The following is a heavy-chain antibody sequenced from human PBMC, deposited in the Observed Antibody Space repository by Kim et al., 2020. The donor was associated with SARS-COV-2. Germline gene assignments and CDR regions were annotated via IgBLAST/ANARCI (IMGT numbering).Heavy chain of an antibody. CDR3: ARGSSNNKRTFDF. D-gene: IGHD2-2*01. Sequence: SQTLSLTCAISGDSVSSNSVTWNWIRQSPSRGLEWLGRTYYRSKWCDDYALPVKSRITINPDTSKNQFSLQLASVSPDDTAVYFCARGSSNNKRTFDFWG. J-gene: IGHJ3*01. V-gene: IGHV6-1*01. CDR2: TYYRSKWCD. CDR1: GDSVSSNSVT.